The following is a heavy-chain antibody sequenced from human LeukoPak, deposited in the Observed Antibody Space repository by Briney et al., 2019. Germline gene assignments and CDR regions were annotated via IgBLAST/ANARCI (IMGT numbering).Heavy chain of an antibody. J-gene: IGHJ4*02. Sequence: PGGPLRLSCAASGFTVSSNYMTWVRQAPGKGLEWVPVIYSSGSTYYADTVKGRFTISRDNSKSTLYLQMNSLRVEDTAVYYCARGIAVADTGFFDYWGQGTLVTVSS. CDR2: IYSSGST. D-gene: IGHD6-19*01. CDR3: ARGIAVADTGFFDY. CDR1: GFTVSSNY. V-gene: IGHV3-66*01.